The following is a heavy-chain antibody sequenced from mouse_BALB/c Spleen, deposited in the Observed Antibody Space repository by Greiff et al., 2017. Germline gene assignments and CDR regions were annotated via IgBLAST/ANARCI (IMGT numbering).Heavy chain of an antibody. V-gene: IGHV5-17*02. CDR1: GFTFSSFG. Sequence: DVKLQESGGGLVQPGGSRKLSCAASGFTFSSFGMHWVRQAPEKGLEWVAYISSGSSTIYYADTVKGRFTISRDNPKNTLFLQMTSLRSEDTAMYYCARSRITTVVAPYYFDYWGQGTTLTVSS. J-gene: IGHJ2*01. CDR3: ARSRITTVVAPYYFDY. D-gene: IGHD1-1*01. CDR2: ISSGSSTI.